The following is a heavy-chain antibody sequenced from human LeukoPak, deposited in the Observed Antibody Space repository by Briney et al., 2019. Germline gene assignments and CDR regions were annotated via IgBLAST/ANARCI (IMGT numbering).Heavy chain of an antibody. D-gene: IGHD6-13*01. V-gene: IGHV4-59*01. CDR1: GGSITSYY. CDR2: IYYSGST. CDR3: ARSSSWYYFDY. J-gene: IGHJ4*02. Sequence: SETLSLTCTVSGGSITSYYWSWIRQPPGKGLEWIGYIYYSGSTNYNPSLKSRVTISVDTSKNQFSLKLSSVTAADTAVYYCARSSSWYYFDYWGQGTLVTVSS.